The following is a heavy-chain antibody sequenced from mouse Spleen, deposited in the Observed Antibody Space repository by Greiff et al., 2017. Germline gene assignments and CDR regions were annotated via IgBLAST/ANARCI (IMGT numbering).Heavy chain of an antibody. CDR3: ARRHGNYAWFAY. CDR2: IDPSDSYT. V-gene: IGHV1-69*01. CDR1: GYTFTSYW. Sequence: QVQLQQSGAELVMPGASVKLSCKASGYTFTSYWMHWVKQRPGQGLEWIGEIDPSDSYTNYNQKFKGKATLTVDKSSSTAYMQLSSLTSEDSAVYYCARRHGNYAWFAYWGQGTLVTVSA. J-gene: IGHJ3*01. D-gene: IGHD2-1*01.